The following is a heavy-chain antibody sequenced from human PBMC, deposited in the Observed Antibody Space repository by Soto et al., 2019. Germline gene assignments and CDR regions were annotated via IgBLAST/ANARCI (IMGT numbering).Heavy chain of an antibody. CDR2: ISAYNGNT. CDR3: ARDTSYGGYQEGSFDY. V-gene: IGHV1-18*01. CDR1: GYTFTSYG. D-gene: IGHD5-12*01. Sequence: GASVKVSCKASGYTFTSYGISWVRQAPGQGLEWMGWISAYNGNTNYAQKLQGRVTMTTDTSTSTAYMELRSLRSDDTAVYYCARDTSYGGYQEGSFDYWGQGTLVTVSS. J-gene: IGHJ4*02.